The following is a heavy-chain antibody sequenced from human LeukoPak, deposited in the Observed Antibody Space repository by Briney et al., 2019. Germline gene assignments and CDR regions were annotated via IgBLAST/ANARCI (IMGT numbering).Heavy chain of an antibody. J-gene: IGHJ4*02. CDR1: GFTFSSYS. Sequence: GGSLRLSCAASGFTFSSYSMNWVRQAPGKGLEWFSSISSSSSYIYYADSVEGRFTISRDNAKNSLYLQMNSLRAEDTAVYYCARTLDYGDSGFDYWGQGTLVTVSS. D-gene: IGHD4-17*01. CDR3: ARTLDYGDSGFDY. V-gene: IGHV3-21*01. CDR2: ISSSSSYI.